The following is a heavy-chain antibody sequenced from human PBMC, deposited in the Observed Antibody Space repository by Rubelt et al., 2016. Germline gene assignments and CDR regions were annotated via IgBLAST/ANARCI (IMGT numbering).Heavy chain of an antibody. Sequence: KSRVTISVDTSKNQFSLQLNSVTPEDTAVYYCARDFFSSSWYFRNIEYYFDYWGQGTLVTVSS. D-gene: IGHD6-13*01. V-gene: IGHV4-34*01. J-gene: IGHJ4*02. CDR3: ARDFFSSSWYFRNIEYYFDY.